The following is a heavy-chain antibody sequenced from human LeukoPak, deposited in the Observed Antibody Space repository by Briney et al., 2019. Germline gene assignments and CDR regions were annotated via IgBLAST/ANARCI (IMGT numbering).Heavy chain of an antibody. CDR3: ARDRLGVGATIL. CDR1: GFISSNYS. J-gene: IGHJ4*02. Sequence: GGSLRLSCAASGFISSNYSMNWVRQAPGKGLEWVSSISSSSYINYADSVKGRFTISRDNAKNSLYLQMNSLRAEDTAVYYCARDRLGVGATILWGQGTLVTVSS. CDR2: ISSSSYI. V-gene: IGHV3-21*01. D-gene: IGHD1-26*01.